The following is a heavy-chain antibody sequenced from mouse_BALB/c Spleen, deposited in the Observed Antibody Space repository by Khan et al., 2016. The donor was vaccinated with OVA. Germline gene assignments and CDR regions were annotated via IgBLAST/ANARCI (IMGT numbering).Heavy chain of an antibody. Sequence: QVQLKESGPGLVAPSQSLSITCTVSGFSLTSYGVHWVRQPPGKGLEWLGVIWAGGSTNYNSAIMSRLSISKDNSNSHVFLQMNSLQTDDTAIYYCARLEDIWGQGTTLTVSS. CDR1: GFSLTSYG. CDR2: IWAGGST. V-gene: IGHV2-9*02. CDR3: ARLEDI. J-gene: IGHJ2*01. D-gene: IGHD1-3*01.